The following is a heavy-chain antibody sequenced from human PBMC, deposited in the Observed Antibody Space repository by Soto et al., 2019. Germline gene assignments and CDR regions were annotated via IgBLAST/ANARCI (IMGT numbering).Heavy chain of an antibody. CDR3: ARRGGAKSIEYYYYGMDV. J-gene: IGHJ6*02. V-gene: IGHV1-2*02. D-gene: IGHD2-21*01. CDR2: INPNSGGT. Sequence: GASVKVSCKASGYTFTGYYMHWVRQAPGQGLEWMGWINPNSGGTNYAQKFQGRVTMTRDTSISTAYMELSRLRSDDTAVYYCARRGGAKSIEYYYYGMDVWGQGTTVTV. CDR1: GYTFTGYY.